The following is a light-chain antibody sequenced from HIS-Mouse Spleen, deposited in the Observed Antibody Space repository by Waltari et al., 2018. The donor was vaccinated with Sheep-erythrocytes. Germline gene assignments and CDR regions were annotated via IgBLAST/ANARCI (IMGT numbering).Light chain of an antibody. CDR3: CSYAGSYNHV. CDR2: DVS. Sequence: QSALTQPRSVSGSPGQSVTISCTGTSSDVGGYNYVSWYQQHPGKAPKLRIYDVSRRPYGVADRFSGSKSGNTASLTISGLQAEDEADYYCCSYAGSYNHVFATGTKVTVL. J-gene: IGLJ1*01. V-gene: IGLV2-11*01. CDR1: SSDVGGYNY.